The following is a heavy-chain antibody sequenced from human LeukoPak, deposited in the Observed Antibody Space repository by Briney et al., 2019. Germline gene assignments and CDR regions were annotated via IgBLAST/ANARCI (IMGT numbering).Heavy chain of an antibody. CDR3: ARDIRYFEQY. J-gene: IGHJ4*02. CDR1: GFIFSNYW. Sequence: GGSLRLSCTASGFIFSNYWMTWVRQAPGKGLEWVSYISSGGSTTYYADSVKGRFTISRDNAKNSLFLQMNSLRAEDTAVYYCARDIRYFEQYWGQGTLVTVSS. CDR2: ISSGGSTT. V-gene: IGHV3-48*04. D-gene: IGHD3-9*01.